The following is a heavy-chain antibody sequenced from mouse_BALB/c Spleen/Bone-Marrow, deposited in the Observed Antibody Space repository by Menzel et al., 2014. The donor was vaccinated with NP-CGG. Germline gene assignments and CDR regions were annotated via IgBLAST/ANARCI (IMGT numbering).Heavy chain of an antibody. V-gene: IGHV14-3*02. CDR3: ASLTGTFDY. CDR1: GFNIKDTY. J-gene: IGHJ2*01. CDR2: IDPASGNI. D-gene: IGHD4-1*01. Sequence: VQLQQSGTDLVKPGASVKLPCTASGFNIKDTYMHWVKQRPEQGLDWIGRIDPASGNIQYDPKFQGRAAITADTSSNTAYLQLGSLTSEDTAVYYCASLTGTFDYWGQGTPLTVSS.